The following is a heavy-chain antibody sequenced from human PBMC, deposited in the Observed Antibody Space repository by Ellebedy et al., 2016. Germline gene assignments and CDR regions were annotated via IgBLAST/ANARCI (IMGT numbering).Heavy chain of an antibody. D-gene: IGHD3-10*01. V-gene: IGHV1-8*02. Sequence: ASVKVSXXASGYTFTSYGISWVRQAPGQGLEWMGWMNPNSGNTGYAQKFQGRVTMTRNTSISTAYMELSSLRSEDTAVYYCARSRPGIRAYHGNWFNPWGQGTLVTVSS. J-gene: IGHJ5*02. CDR1: GYTFTSYG. CDR2: MNPNSGNT. CDR3: ARSRPGIRAYHGNWFNP.